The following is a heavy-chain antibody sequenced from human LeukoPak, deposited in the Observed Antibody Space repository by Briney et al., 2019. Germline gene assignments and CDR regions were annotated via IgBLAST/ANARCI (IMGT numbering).Heavy chain of an antibody. CDR2: IRYDGSSK. Sequence: GGSLRLSCAASGFTFSSYGMHWVRQAPGKGLEWVAFIRYDGSSKYYADSVKGRFTISRDNSKNTLYLQMNSLRAEDTAVYYCAKSLTRQQLETYYCYYYMDVWGKGTTVTVSS. J-gene: IGHJ6*03. D-gene: IGHD6-13*01. CDR3: AKSLTRQQLETYYCYYYMDV. CDR1: GFTFSSYG. V-gene: IGHV3-30*02.